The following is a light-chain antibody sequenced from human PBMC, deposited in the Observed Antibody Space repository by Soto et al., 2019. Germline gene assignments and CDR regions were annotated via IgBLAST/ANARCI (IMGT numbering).Light chain of an antibody. Sequence: DIQMTQSPSTLSASVGDRVTITCRASQSISSWLAWYQQKPGKAPKLLIYDASSLESGVPSRFSGSGSGTEFTLTISSLQPDDFAVYHCQQYGNSPTTFGQGTKVDIK. CDR1: QSISSW. CDR2: DAS. CDR3: QQYGNSPTT. J-gene: IGKJ1*01. V-gene: IGKV1-5*01.